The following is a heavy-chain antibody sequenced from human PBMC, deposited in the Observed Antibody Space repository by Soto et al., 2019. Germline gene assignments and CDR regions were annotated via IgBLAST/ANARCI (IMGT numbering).Heavy chain of an antibody. CDR1: GYTFSSYG. CDR3: ARDGSPWSAVYYFDY. Sequence: GTSVKVSCKGSGYTFSSYGINWVRQAPGQGLEWMGIINPCNGNTNYAQKLQGRVTMTTDTSTTTVYMELSSLRSEDTAVYYCARDGSPWSAVYYFDYWGQGTLVTVSS. D-gene: IGHD3-3*01. CDR2: INPCNGNT. J-gene: IGHJ4*02. V-gene: IGHV1-18*01.